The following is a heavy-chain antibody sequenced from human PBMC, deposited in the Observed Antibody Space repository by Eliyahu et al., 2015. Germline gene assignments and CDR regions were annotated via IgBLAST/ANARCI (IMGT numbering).Heavy chain of an antibody. V-gene: IGHV2-5*02. D-gene: IGHD2-15*01. J-gene: IGHJ4*02. Sequence: QITLKESGPTLVKPTQTLTLTCNVSGFSLRTSGEGVAWIRQPPGKALEWLAVIYWDDDKRYSPSLESRISITKDTSKNQVVLTMTNMDPEDTATYFCAHRQAGYCTVGSCYAFDYWGQGTLVTVSS. CDR3: AHRQAGYCTVGSCYAFDY. CDR2: IYWDDDK. CDR1: GFSLRTSGEG.